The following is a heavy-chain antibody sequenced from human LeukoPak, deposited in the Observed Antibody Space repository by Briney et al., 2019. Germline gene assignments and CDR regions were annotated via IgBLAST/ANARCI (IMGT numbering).Heavy chain of an antibody. CDR3: ARSDYDVLTGYYLNWFDP. J-gene: IGHJ5*02. CDR2: ISGSSSNR. CDR1: GFTFSSYT. D-gene: IGHD3-9*01. Sequence: GGCLRLSCAASGFTFSSYTMNWVRQAPGKGLEWISYISGSSSNRYYADSVKGRFTISTDNAKNSLYLQMNSLRDEDTAVYYCARSDYDVLTGYYLNWFDPWGQGTLVTVS. V-gene: IGHV3-48*02.